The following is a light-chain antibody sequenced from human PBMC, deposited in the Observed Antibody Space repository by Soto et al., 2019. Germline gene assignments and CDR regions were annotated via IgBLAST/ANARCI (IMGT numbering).Light chain of an antibody. CDR1: SSDVGAYNY. Sequence: QSALTQPPSASGSPGQSVTISCTGTSSDVGAYNYVSWYQQYPGKAPKLMIYEVTKRPSGVPDRFSGSKSGNTASLTVSGLQSEDEADHYCTLYVGNDIWVFGGGTKLTVL. CDR2: EVT. CDR3: TLYVGNDIWV. J-gene: IGLJ3*02. V-gene: IGLV2-8*01.